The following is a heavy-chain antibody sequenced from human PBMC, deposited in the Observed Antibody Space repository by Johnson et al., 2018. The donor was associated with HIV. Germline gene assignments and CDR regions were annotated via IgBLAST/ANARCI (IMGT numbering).Heavy chain of an antibody. CDR2: ISHDGSNR. J-gene: IGHJ3*02. CDR3: AKVKIVTDVFDI. CDR1: GFTFSSYA. V-gene: IGHV3-30*04. Sequence: QVQLVESGGGVVQPGRSLRLSCAASGFTFSSYAMHWVRQAPGKGPEWVAVISHDGSNRYYADSVKGRFIISRDKSKNTLYLQMNSLRSEDTAVYFCAKVKIVTDVFDIWGQGTMVTVSS. D-gene: IGHD2-21*01.